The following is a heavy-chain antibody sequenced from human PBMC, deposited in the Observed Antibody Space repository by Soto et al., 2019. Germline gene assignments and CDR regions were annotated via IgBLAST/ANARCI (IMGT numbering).Heavy chain of an antibody. Sequence: QLQLQESGPGLVKPSETLSLTCTVSGGSISSSSYYWGWIRQPPGKGLEWIGSIYYSGSTYYNPSLKGRVTISVDTSKNQFSLKLSSVTAADTAVYYCARRPLYGVRGWSAGYFDYWGQGTLVTVSS. CDR1: GGSISSSSYY. V-gene: IGHV4-39*01. CDR3: ARRPLYGVRGWSAGYFDY. D-gene: IGHD3-16*01. J-gene: IGHJ4*02. CDR2: IYYSGST.